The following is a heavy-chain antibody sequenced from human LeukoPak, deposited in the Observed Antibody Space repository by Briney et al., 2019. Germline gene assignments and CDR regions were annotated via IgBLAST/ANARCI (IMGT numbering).Heavy chain of an antibody. CDR2: ISGSGGST. J-gene: IGHJ4*02. CDR3: ATVLRYFRGPFDY. CDR1: GFTFSSYA. V-gene: IGHV3-23*01. Sequence: GGSLRLSCAASGFTFSSYAMSWVRQAPGKGLEWVSAISGSGGSTYYADSVKGRFTISRDNSKNTLYLQMNSLRAEDTAVYYCATVLRYFRGPFDYWGQGTLVTDSS. D-gene: IGHD3-9*01.